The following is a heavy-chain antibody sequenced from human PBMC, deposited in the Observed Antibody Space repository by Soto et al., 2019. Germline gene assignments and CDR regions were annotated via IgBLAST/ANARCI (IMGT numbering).Heavy chain of an antibody. CDR2: ISGSGGST. J-gene: IGHJ4*02. Sequence: GGSLRLSCAASGFTFSSYAMSWVRQAPGKGLEWVSAISGSGGSTYYADTVKVRFTISRDNSKNTLYLQTNSLRAEDTAVYYEATVLCSIFGVVITIPIPSFDYWGQGTLVTVSS. CDR3: ATVLCSIFGVVITIPIPSFDY. D-gene: IGHD3-3*01. CDR1: GFTFSSYA. V-gene: IGHV3-23*01.